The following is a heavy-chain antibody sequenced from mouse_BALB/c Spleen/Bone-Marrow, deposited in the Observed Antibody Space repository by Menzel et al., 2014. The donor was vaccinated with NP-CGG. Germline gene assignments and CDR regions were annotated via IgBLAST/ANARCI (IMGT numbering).Heavy chain of an antibody. CDR1: GFNIKDIY. J-gene: IGHJ2*01. CDR3: ARDYGPFDY. V-gene: IGHV14-3*02. CDR2: IDPANGDT. Sequence: VQLQQSGAELVKPGASVKLSCTASGFNIKDIYMHWVKQRPEQGLEWIGRIDPANGDTKYDPKFQGKATITADTSSNTAYLQLSSLTSEDTDVYYCARDYGPFDYWGQGTTLTVSS. D-gene: IGHD1-2*01.